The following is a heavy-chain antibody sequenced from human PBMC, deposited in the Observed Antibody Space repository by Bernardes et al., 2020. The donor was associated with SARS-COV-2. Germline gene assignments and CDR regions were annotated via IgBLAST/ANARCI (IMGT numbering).Heavy chain of an antibody. Sequence: AARKDFCKGSGYTFTGYYIPWVRQAPGQGLEWMGWITPPSGGTTYAQKFQGRVTMTTDTSTSTAYMELRSLRSDDTAVYFCATGVDYSYGLGWFDPWGQGTLVIVS. D-gene: IGHD5-18*01. V-gene: IGHV1-2*02. CDR3: ATGVDYSYGLGWFDP. CDR1: GYTFTGYY. CDR2: ITPPSGGT. J-gene: IGHJ5*02.